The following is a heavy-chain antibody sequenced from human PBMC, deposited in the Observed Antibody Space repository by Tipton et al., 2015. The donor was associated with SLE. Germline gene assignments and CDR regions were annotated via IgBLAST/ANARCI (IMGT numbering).Heavy chain of an antibody. V-gene: IGHV4-61*09. Sequence: TLSLTCTVSGGSISSGSYYWSWIRQPAGKGLEWIGYIYTSGSTNYNPSLKSRVTISVDTSKNQFSLKLSSVTAADTAVYYCARGGVVGATLPFGYWGQGTLVTVSS. CDR3: ARGGVVGATLPFGY. CDR2: IYTSGST. J-gene: IGHJ4*02. CDR1: GGSISSGSYY. D-gene: IGHD1-26*01.